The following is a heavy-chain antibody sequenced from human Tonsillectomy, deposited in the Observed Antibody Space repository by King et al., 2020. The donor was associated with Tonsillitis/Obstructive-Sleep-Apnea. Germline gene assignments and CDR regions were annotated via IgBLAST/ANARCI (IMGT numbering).Heavy chain of an antibody. V-gene: IGHV4-34*01. CDR2: INHSGST. CDR3: ARTKPIDLSTGWFEP. D-gene: IGHD1-14*01. Sequence: VQLQQWGAGLLKPSETLSLTCAVYGGSFSGYYWSWIRQPPGKGLEWIGEINHSGSTNYNPSLKSRVTISVDTSKNQFSLKVSSVTAADTAVYYCARTKPIDLSTGWFEPWGQGTLGTVSS. CDR1: GGSFSGYY. J-gene: IGHJ5*02.